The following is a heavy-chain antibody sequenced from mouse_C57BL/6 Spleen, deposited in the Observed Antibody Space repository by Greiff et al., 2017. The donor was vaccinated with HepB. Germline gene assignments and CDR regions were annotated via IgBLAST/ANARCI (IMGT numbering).Heavy chain of an antibody. D-gene: IGHD2-4*01. J-gene: IGHJ2*01. CDR2: IYPGSGST. CDR1: GYTFTSYW. V-gene: IGHV1-55*01. CDR3: ARDFYYDYDRDC. Sequence: QVQLQQPGAELVKPGASVKMSCKASGYTFTSYWITWVKQRPGQGLEWIGDIYPGSGSTNYNEKFKSKATLTVDTSSSTAYMQLSSLTSEDSAVYYCARDFYYDYDRDCWGQGTTLTVSS.